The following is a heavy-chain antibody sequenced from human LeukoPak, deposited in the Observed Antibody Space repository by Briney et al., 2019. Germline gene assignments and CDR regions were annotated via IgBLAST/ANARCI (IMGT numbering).Heavy chain of an antibody. Sequence: SETLSLTCTVSGGSISSSSYYWGWIRQPPGKGLEWIGSIYYSGSTYYNPSLKSRVTISVDTSKNQFSLKLSSVTAADTAVYYCARDVKGLRVLEWLRGNWFDPWGQGTLVTVSS. D-gene: IGHD3-3*01. J-gene: IGHJ5*02. CDR2: IYYSGST. CDR1: GGSISSSSYY. V-gene: IGHV4-39*07. CDR3: ARDVKGLRVLEWLRGNWFDP.